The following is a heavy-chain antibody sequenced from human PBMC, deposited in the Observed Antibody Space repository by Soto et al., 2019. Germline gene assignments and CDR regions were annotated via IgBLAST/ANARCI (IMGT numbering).Heavy chain of an antibody. V-gene: IGHV1-69*13. CDR2: IIPIFGTA. CDR1: GGTFSSYA. D-gene: IGHD2-2*02. CDR3: ARDQAIVVVPAAIPRSYYYGMDV. Sequence: SVKVSCKASGGTFSSYAISWVRQAPAQGLEWMGGIIPIFGTANYAQKFQGRVTITADESTSTAYMELSSLRSEDTAVYYCARDQAIVVVPAAIPRSYYYGMDVWGQGTTVTVSS. J-gene: IGHJ6*02.